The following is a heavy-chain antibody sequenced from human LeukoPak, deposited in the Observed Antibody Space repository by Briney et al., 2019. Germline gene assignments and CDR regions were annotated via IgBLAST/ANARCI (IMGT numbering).Heavy chain of an antibody. V-gene: IGHV4-61*02. Sequence: SETLSLTCTVSGGSISSGSYYWSWIRQPAGKGLEWIGRIYTSGSTNYNPSLKSRVTISVDTSKNQFSLKLSSVTAADTAVYYCARKDSSSWAFDYWGQETLVTVSS. CDR1: GGSISSGSYY. J-gene: IGHJ4*02. CDR2: IYTSGST. CDR3: ARKDSSSWAFDY. D-gene: IGHD6-13*01.